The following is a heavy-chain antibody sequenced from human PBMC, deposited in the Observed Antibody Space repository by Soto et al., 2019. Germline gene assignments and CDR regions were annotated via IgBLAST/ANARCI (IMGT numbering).Heavy chain of an antibody. CDR1: GGSFSGYY. J-gene: IGHJ6*02. CDR2: INHSGST. Sequence: PWGTLALRCAVYGGSFSGYYWSWIRQPPGKGLEWIAEINHSGSTNYNPSLKSRVTISVDTSKNQFSLRLSSLTAAETAVYYCPGGQTYYDFWNENLGHYVFGSDVWGQGTMLT. D-gene: IGHD3-3*01. V-gene: IGHV4-34*01. CDR3: PGGQTYYDFWNENLGHYVFGSDV.